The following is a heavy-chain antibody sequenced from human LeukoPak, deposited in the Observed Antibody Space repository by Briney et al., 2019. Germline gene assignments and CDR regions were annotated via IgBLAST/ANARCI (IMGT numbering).Heavy chain of an antibody. Sequence: PSETLSLTCTVSGYSISSGYYWGWIRQSPEKGLEWIGSIYHSGSTYYNSSLKSRVTISLDTSKNQFSLKLSSVTAADTAVYYCAPGIFDWLTREEYYFDYWGQGTLVTVSS. D-gene: IGHD3-9*01. V-gene: IGHV4-38-2*02. CDR3: APGIFDWLTREEYYFDY. J-gene: IGHJ4*02. CDR2: IYHSGST. CDR1: GYSISSGYY.